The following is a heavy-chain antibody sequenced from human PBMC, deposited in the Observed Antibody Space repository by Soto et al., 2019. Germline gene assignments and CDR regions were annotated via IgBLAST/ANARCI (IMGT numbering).Heavy chain of an antibody. D-gene: IGHD3-10*01. CDR3: AKDQGGLWFGELFSWFDP. Sequence: LRLSCAASGSTFSSYAMSWVRQAPGKGLEWVSAISGSGGSTYYADSVKGRFTISRDNSKNTLYLQMNSLRAEDTAVYYCAKDQGGLWFGELFSWFDPWGQGTLVTVSS. CDR2: ISGSGGST. J-gene: IGHJ5*02. CDR1: GSTFSSYA. V-gene: IGHV3-23*01.